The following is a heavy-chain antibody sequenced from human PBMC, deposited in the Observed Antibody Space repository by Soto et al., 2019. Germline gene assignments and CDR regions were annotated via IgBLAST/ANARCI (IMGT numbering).Heavy chain of an antibody. J-gene: IGHJ4*02. D-gene: IGHD2-15*01. Sequence: PQENRRDTYTVSAGMMRRCYWLGIRHLLGKELEWIGYIYYSGSTNYNPSLKSRVTISVDTSKNQFSLKLSSVTAADTVVFYFVRAASRCIYFAYWAQGPLVT. CDR3: VRAASRCIYFAY. V-gene: IGHV4-59*01. CDR1: AGMMRRCY. CDR2: IYYSGST.